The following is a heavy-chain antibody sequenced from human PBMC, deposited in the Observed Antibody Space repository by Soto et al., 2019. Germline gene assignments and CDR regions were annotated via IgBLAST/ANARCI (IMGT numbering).Heavy chain of an antibody. CDR2: IYYSGST. Sequence: SETLSLTCTVSGGSISSGGYYWSWIRQHPGKGLEWIGYIYYSGSTYYNPSLKSRVTISVDTSKNQFSLKLSSVTAADTAVYYCARDGVDYYCSADFRDPFAFSAQGSMVPGS. J-gene: IGHJ3*01. D-gene: IGHD3-10*01. CDR3: ARDGVDYYCSADFRDPFAF. CDR1: GGSISSGGYY. V-gene: IGHV4-31*03.